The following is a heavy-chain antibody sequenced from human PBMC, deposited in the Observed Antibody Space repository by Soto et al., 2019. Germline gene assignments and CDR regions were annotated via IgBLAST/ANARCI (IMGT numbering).Heavy chain of an antibody. Sequence: PSEPMSLTRTVSGGSINSCSYSWCWILQPPGKGLEWIGSIYYSGSTYYNPSLKSRVTISVDTSKNQFSLKLSSVTAADTAVYYCARHITYGDYVDYWGQGTLVTVSS. CDR1: GGSINSCSYS. CDR2: IYYSGST. CDR3: ARHITYGDYVDY. V-gene: IGHV4-39*01. D-gene: IGHD4-17*01. J-gene: IGHJ4*02.